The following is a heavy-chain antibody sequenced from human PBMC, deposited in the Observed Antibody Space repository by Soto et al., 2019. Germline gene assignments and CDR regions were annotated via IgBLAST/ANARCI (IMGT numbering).Heavy chain of an antibody. Sequence: EVQLLESGGGLVQPGGSLRLSCAASGFTFSSYAMSWVRQAQGKGLEWVSAISGSGGSTYYADSVKGRFTISRDNSQNTLYLQMNSLRAEDTAAYYCAKAPVFRCLVAYDYWGQGTLVTVSS. CDR3: AKAPVFRCLVAYDY. V-gene: IGHV3-23*01. CDR1: GFTFSSYA. CDR2: ISGSGGST. J-gene: IGHJ4*02. D-gene: IGHD3-3*01.